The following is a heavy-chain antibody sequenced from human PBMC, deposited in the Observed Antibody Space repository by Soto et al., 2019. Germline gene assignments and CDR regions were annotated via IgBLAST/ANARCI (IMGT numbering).Heavy chain of an antibody. CDR2: ISAYNGNT. D-gene: IGHD6-13*01. CDR3: ARVWDSSSWYNWFDP. Sequence: GASVKFSCKASGYTFTSYGISWVRQAPGQGLEWMGWISAYNGNTNYAQKLQGRVTMTTDTSTSTAYMELRSLRSDDTAVYYCARVWDSSSWYNWFDPWGQGTLVTVSS. V-gene: IGHV1-18*04. J-gene: IGHJ5*02. CDR1: GYTFTSYG.